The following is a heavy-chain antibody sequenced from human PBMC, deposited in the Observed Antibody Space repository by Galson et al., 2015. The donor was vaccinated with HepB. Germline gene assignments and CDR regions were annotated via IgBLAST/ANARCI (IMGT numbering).Heavy chain of an antibody. D-gene: IGHD3-3*01. CDR1: GFTFSSYA. J-gene: IGHJ4*02. CDR3: TSGYDFWSGYRRILYYFDY. V-gene: IGHV3-73*01. Sequence: SLRLSCAASGFTFSSYAMHWVRQASGKGLEWVGRIRSKANSYATAYAASVKGRFTISRGDSKNTAYLQMNSLKTEDTAVYYCTSGYDFWSGYRRILYYFDYWGQGTLVTVSS. CDR2: IRSKANSYAT.